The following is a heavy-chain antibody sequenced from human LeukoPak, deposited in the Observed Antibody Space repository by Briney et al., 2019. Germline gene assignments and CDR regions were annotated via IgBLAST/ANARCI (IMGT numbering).Heavy chain of an antibody. Sequence: GGSLRLSCAASVFTFSSYSMNWVRQAPGKGLEWVSYISSSGSTIYYADSVKGRFTISRDNAKNSLYLQMNSLRAEDTAVYYCARGPYSGSYLYYYFDYWGQGTLVTVSS. V-gene: IGHV3-48*04. CDR3: ARGPYSGSYLYYYFDY. J-gene: IGHJ4*02. D-gene: IGHD1-26*01. CDR2: ISSSGSTI. CDR1: VFTFSSYS.